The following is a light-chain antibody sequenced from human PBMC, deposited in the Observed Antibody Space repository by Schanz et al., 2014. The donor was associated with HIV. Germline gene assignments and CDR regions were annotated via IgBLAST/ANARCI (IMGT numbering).Light chain of an antibody. Sequence: QSALTQPASVSGSPGQSITISCTGTSSDVGGYDYVSWYQQHPGKAPKLMIYDVTNRPSGVSNRFSGSKSGNTASLTISRLQGEDESDYYCSSYTTSATLIFGGGTQLTVL. CDR2: DVT. J-gene: IGLJ2*01. CDR3: SSYTTSATLI. CDR1: SSDVGGYDY. V-gene: IGLV2-14*03.